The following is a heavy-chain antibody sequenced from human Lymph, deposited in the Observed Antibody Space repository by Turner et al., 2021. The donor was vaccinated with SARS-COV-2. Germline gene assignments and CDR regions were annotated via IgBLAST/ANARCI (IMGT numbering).Heavy chain of an antibody. CDR1: GGTFSSYA. J-gene: IGHJ6*02. CDR2: FTPILSNT. V-gene: IGHV1-69*10. Sequence: QVQLVQSGAEVKKPGSSVKVSCKASGGTFSSYAISWVRQAPGQGLMWKGGFTPILSNTNYAQRFQGRVTITADKSTSTASLELSSLRSEDTAVYYCARKAAPGMGGGVFYYYYGMDVWGQGTTVTVSS. CDR3: ARKAAPGMGGGVFYYYYGMDV. D-gene: IGHD6-13*01.